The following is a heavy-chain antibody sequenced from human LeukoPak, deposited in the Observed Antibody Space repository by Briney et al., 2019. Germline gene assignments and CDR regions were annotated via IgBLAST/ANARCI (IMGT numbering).Heavy chain of an antibody. CDR2: IRYDGSNK. Sequence: PGGSLRLSCAASGFTFSSYGMHWVRQAPGKGLEWVAFIRYDGSNKYYADSVKGRFTISRDNSKNTLYLQMNSLRAEDTAVYYCAKNPIAAAGLSFDYWGQGTLVTVSS. V-gene: IGHV3-30*02. J-gene: IGHJ4*02. CDR1: GFTFSSYG. CDR3: AKNPIAAAGLSFDY. D-gene: IGHD6-13*01.